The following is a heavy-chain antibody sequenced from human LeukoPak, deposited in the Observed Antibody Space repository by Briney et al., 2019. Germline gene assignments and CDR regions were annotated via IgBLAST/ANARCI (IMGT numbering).Heavy chain of an antibody. V-gene: IGHV3-7*03. J-gene: IGHJ4*02. Sequence: GGSLRLSCAASGFTFSIFAMSWFRQAPGKGPEWVANINQDGSEKYYVDSVRGRFTISRDNAENSLYLQMNSLRAEDTAVYYCARTWMYSNYFRGQGTLVTVSS. CDR2: INQDGSEK. CDR3: ARTWMYSNYF. CDR1: GFTFSIFA. D-gene: IGHD4-11*01.